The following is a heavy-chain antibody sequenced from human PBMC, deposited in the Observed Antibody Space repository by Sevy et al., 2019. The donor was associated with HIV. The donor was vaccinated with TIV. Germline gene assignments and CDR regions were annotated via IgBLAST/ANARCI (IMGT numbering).Heavy chain of an antibody. V-gene: IGHV4-39*01. CDR2: IYYSGST. Sequence: SETLSLTCTVSGGSVSRSTYYWGWIRQPPGKGLEWIGSIYYSGSTYYNPSLKSRVTISVDTSKNQFSLKQSSGTAADTAGYYCARHSSMTTVTMNYWGQGTLVTVSS. CDR1: GGSVSRSTYY. CDR3: ARHSSMTTVTMNY. D-gene: IGHD4-17*01. J-gene: IGHJ4*02.